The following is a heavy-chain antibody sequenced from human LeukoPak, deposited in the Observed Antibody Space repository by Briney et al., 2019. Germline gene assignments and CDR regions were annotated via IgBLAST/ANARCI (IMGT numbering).Heavy chain of an antibody. J-gene: IGHJ4*02. CDR3: ARGQWLEIPFDY. Sequence: PSQTLSLTCAISGDSVSSNSAAWNCIRQSPSRGLECLGRTYYRSKWYNDYAVSVKSRITINPDTSKNQFSLQLNSVTPEDTAVYYCARGQWLEIPFDYWGQGTLVTVSS. V-gene: IGHV6-1*01. D-gene: IGHD6-19*01. CDR2: TYYRSKWYN. CDR1: GDSVSSNSAA.